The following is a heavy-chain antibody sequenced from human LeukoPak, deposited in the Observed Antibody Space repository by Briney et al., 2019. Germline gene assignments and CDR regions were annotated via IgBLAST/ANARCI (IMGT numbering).Heavy chain of an antibody. CDR2: IYHSGSG. J-gene: IGHJ4*02. D-gene: IGHD3-22*01. Sequence: SETLSLTCAVSGGSISSSNWWSWVRQSPGKGLEWIGEIYHSGSGNYNPSLKSRATMSVDKSKNQFSLKLSSVTAADTAVYSCAREHSYYDSSGYYYGSGYFDYWGQGTLVTVSS. CDR1: GGSISSSNW. CDR3: AREHSYYDSSGYYYGSGYFDY. V-gene: IGHV4-4*02.